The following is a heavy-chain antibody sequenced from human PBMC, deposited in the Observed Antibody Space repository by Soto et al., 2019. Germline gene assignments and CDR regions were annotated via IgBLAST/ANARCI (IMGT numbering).Heavy chain of an antibody. CDR1: GGSFSGYY. CDR3: ARDRRTQLLYYYYYYMDV. J-gene: IGHJ6*03. D-gene: IGHD2-2*01. Sequence: QVQLQQWGAGLLKPSETLSLTCAVYGGSFSGYYWSWIRQPPGKGLEWIGEINHSGSTNYNPSLKSRVTISVDTSKNQFSLKLSSVTAADTAVYYCARDRRTQLLYYYYYYMDVWGKGTTVTVSS. CDR2: INHSGST. V-gene: IGHV4-34*01.